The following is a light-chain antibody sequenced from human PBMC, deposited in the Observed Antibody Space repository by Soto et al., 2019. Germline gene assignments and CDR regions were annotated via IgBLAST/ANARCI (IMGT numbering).Light chain of an antibody. V-gene: IGLV7-43*01. Sequence: QAVVTQEPSLTVSPGGTVTLTCASSTGAVTKGFSPNWLQQRPGQPPRALIYSINKTHSWTPARFSGSLLGGKAALTLSGVQPEDEAVYSCLLWYGGADFFGTGTKVTVL. J-gene: IGLJ1*01. CDR2: SIN. CDR3: LLWYGGADF. CDR1: TGAVTKGFS.